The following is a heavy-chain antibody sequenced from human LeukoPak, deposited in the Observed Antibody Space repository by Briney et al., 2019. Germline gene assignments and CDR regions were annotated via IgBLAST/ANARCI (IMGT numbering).Heavy chain of an antibody. CDR1: GYTLTELS. D-gene: IGHD4-11*01. Sequence: GASVKVSCKVSGYTLTELSMHWVRQAPGKGLEWMGGFDPEDGETIYAQKFQGRVTMTEDTSTDTAYMELSSLRSEGTAVYYCATFPRSAVTTNWFDPWGQGTLVTVSS. V-gene: IGHV1-24*01. J-gene: IGHJ5*02. CDR3: ATFPRSAVTTNWFDP. CDR2: FDPEDGET.